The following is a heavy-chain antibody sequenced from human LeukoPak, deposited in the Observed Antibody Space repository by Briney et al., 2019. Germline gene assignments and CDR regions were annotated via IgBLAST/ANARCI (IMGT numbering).Heavy chain of an antibody. J-gene: IGHJ4*02. CDR2: INTNTGNP. Sequence: ASVKVSCKASGYTFTSYAMNWVRQAPGQGLEWMGWINTNTGNPAYAQGFTGRFVLSLDTSVSTAYLQISSLKAEDTAVYYCARVASRGYDTLGYWGQGTLVTVSS. V-gene: IGHV7-4-1*02. CDR1: GYTFTSYA. D-gene: IGHD5-12*01. CDR3: ARVASRGYDTLGY.